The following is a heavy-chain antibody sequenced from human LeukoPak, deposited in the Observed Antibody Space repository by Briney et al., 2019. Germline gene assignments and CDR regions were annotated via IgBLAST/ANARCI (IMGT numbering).Heavy chain of an antibody. CDR1: GGSISSCSYY. Sequence: SETLSLTCTVSGGSISSCSYYWGWIRQPPGKGLEWIGSIYYSGSTNYNPSLKSRVTISVDTSKNQFSLKLSSVTAADTAVYYCARGSGRIIYGSGSPHDYYYYGMDVWGQGTTVTVSS. CDR3: ARGSGRIIYGSGSPHDYYYYGMDV. J-gene: IGHJ6*02. V-gene: IGHV4-39*07. CDR2: IYYSGST. D-gene: IGHD3-10*01.